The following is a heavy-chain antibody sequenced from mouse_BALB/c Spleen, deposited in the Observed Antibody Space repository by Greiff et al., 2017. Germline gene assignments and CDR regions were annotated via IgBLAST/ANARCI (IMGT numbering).Heavy chain of an antibody. J-gene: IGHJ2*01. Sequence: QVQLKQSAAELARPGASVKMSCKASGYTFTSYTMHWVKQRPGQGLEWIGYINPSSGYTEYNQKFKDKTTLTADKSSSTAYMQLSSLTSEDSAVYYCARRDITTFDYWGQGTTLTVSS. CDR2: INPSSGYT. CDR1: GYTFTSYT. D-gene: IGHD1-1*01. CDR3: ARRDITTFDY. V-gene: IGHV1-4*02.